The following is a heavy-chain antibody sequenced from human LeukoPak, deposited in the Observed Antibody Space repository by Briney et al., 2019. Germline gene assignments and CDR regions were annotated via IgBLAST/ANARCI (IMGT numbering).Heavy chain of an antibody. V-gene: IGHV4-59*08. CDR2: IYHSGST. J-gene: IGHJ1*01. Sequence: SETLSLTCTVSGGSISSYYWSWIRQPPGKGLEWIGYIYHSGSTNYNPSLKSRVTISLDTSKNQFSLKLSSVTAADTAVYYCASYYYDSSGYWSFQHWGQGTLVTVSS. CDR1: GGSISSYY. D-gene: IGHD3-22*01. CDR3: ASYYYDSSGYWSFQH.